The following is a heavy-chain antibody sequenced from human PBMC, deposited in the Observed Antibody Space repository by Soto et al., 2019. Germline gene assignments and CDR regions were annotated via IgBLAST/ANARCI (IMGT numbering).Heavy chain of an antibody. J-gene: IGHJ4*02. V-gene: IGHV4-34*01. CDR1: GGSLSGYY. CDR3: ARGQEGIVATH. D-gene: IGHD5-12*01. Sequence: QVQLQQWGAGLLKPSETLSLTCAVNGGSLSGYYWSWIRQAPGKGLEWIGEIKDGGSTNYSPSLRGRVTISADTSKNQFSLRLNSVTAADTAVYFCARGQEGIVATHWDQGTLVTVSS. CDR2: IKDGGST.